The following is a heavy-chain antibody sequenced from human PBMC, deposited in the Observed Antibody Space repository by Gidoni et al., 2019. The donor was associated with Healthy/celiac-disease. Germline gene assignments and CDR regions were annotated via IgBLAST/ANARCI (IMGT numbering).Heavy chain of an antibody. D-gene: IGHD3-22*01. J-gene: IGHJ5*02. CDR2: INPNSGGT. Sequence: QVQLVQSGAAVKKPGASVKVSCKASGYTFTGYYMHWVRQAPGQGLEWMGWINPNSGGTNYAQKFQGRVTMTRDTSISTAYMELSRLRSDDTAVYYCARVVDYYDSSGYYRAWGQGTLVTVSS. V-gene: IGHV1-2*02. CDR3: ARVVDYYDSSGYYRA. CDR1: GYTFTGYY.